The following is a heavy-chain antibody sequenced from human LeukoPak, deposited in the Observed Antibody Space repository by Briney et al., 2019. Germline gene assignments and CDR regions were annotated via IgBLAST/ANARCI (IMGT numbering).Heavy chain of an antibody. Sequence: SGPLSLTCAVSGGSISSCNWWSWVRQPPGKGLEWIGEIYHSGSTNYNPSLKSRVTISVDKSKNQFSLKLSSVTAADTAVYYCARVKGGAKDYYGMDVWGKGTTVTVSS. J-gene: IGHJ6*04. V-gene: IGHV4-4*02. CDR2: IYHSGST. CDR3: ARVKGGAKDYYGMDV. D-gene: IGHD4/OR15-4a*01. CDR1: GGSISSCNW.